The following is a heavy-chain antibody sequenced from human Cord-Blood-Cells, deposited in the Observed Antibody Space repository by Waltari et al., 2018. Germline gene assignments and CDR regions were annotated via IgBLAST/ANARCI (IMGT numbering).Heavy chain of an antibody. D-gene: IGHD6-13*01. CDR3: ARDSTAAARPYPYYYYGMDV. J-gene: IGHJ6*02. Sequence: ELQLVESGGGLVKPGGSLRLSCAASGFPLSTYRMNRVPPAPRTGLEWVSSISSSSSYIYDADSVKGRFTISRDNAKNSLYLQMNSLRAEDTAVYYCARDSTAAARPYPYYYYGMDVWGQGTTVTVSS. CDR2: ISSSSSYI. V-gene: IGHV3-21*01. CDR1: GFPLSTYR.